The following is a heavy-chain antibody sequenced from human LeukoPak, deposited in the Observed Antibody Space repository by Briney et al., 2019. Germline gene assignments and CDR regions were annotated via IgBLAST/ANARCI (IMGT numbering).Heavy chain of an antibody. CDR2: VYSSGST. V-gene: IGHV4-61*02. CDR1: GGSISSGSYY. D-gene: IGHD6-19*01. CDR3: ARATAGICDY. Sequence: PSETLSLTCTVSGGSISSGSYYWSWIRQPAGKGLEWIGRVYSSGSTDYNPSLKSRLSISVDTSKNQFSLKLSSVTAADTAVYYCARATAGICDYWGQGTLVTVSS. J-gene: IGHJ4*02.